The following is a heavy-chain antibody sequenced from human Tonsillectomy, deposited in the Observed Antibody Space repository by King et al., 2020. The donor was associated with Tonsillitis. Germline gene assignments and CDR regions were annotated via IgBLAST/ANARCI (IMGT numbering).Heavy chain of an antibody. CDR2: ISYDGSNK. J-gene: IGHJ6*02. D-gene: IGHD2-21*01. CDR3: AQDLGIGEDVWFMDV. V-gene: IGHV3-30*18. CDR1: GFTFSSHG. Sequence: VQLVESGGGVALPGRSLRLSCAASGFTFSSHGMHWVRQAPGKGLEWVAVISYDGSNKYYADSVKGRFTISRDNSKNTLFLQMNSLRAEDTAVYYCAQDLGIGEDVWFMDVWGQGTTVTVSS.